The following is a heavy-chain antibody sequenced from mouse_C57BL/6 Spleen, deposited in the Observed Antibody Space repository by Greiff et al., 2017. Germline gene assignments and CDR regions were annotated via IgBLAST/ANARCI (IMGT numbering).Heavy chain of an antibody. CDR1: GSAFSSYG. CDR2: FYPGDGDT. CDR3: SRSTVATEYFDY. V-gene: IGHV1-80*01. J-gene: IGHJ2*01. Sequence: QVRLQQSGAALVKPGASVKISCKASGSAFSSYGMNWVKQRPGKGLEWFGQFYPGDGDTNYNGKFRGKATLTADKSSSTAYMQLSSLTSEDSAVYFCSRSTVATEYFDYWGKGTTLTVSS. D-gene: IGHD1-1*01.